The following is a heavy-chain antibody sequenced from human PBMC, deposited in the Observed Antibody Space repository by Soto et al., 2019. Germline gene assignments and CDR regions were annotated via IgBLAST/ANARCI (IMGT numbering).Heavy chain of an antibody. CDR3: ARGVRH. V-gene: IGHV4-31*03. CDR2: ISYSGST. D-gene: IGHD3-16*01. CDR1: GGSISSGGYY. J-gene: IGHJ4*02. Sequence: QVQLQESGPGLVKPSQTLSLTCTVSGGSISSGGYYWSWIRQHPGKGLEWSESISYSGSTYYNPSLKGRVTISGATSKNQFPRKLSSVTAADTAVYYCARGVRHWGQGTLVTVSS.